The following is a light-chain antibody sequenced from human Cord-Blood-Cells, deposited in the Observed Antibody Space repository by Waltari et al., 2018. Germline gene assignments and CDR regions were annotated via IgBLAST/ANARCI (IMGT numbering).Light chain of an antibody. V-gene: IGKV1-39*01. CDR3: QQSYSTPIT. CDR1: KSISSY. Sequence: DIQMTQSPSSLSASVGDRVTITCRASKSISSYLNWYQQQPGKAPKILIYASSSLQSGVPSRFTGSGSGTEFTLTISSLQPEEFATYYCQQSYSTPITFGQGTRLEIK. CDR2: ASS. J-gene: IGKJ5*01.